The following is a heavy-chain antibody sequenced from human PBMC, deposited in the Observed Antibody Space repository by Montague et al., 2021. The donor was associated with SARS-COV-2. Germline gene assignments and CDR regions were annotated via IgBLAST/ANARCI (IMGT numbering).Heavy chain of an antibody. V-gene: IGHV4-59*01. CDR1: GGSISSYY. D-gene: IGHD3-9*01. Sequence: SQTLSLTCTVSGGSISSYYWSWIRQPPGKGLEWIGYIYYSGSTNYNPSLKSRVTISVDTSKNQFSLKPSSVTAADTAVYYCARTGLGDYDILTGYTVNAFDIWGQGTMVTVSS. J-gene: IGHJ3*02. CDR3: ARTGLGDYDILTGYTVNAFDI. CDR2: IYYSGST.